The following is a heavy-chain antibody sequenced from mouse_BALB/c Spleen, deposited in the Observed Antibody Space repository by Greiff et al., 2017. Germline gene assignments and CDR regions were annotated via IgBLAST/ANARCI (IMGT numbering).Heavy chain of an antibody. V-gene: IGHV5-17*02. CDR1: GFTFSSFG. D-gene: IGHD1-1*01. Sequence: EVKLVESGGGLVQPGGSRKLSCAASGFTFSSFGMHWVRQAPEKGLEWVAYISSGSSTIYYADTVKGRFTISRDNPKNTLFLQMTSLRSEDTAMYYCARGPYYYGSRDYAMDYWGQGTSVTVSS. J-gene: IGHJ4*01. CDR2: ISSGSSTI. CDR3: ARGPYYYGSRDYAMDY.